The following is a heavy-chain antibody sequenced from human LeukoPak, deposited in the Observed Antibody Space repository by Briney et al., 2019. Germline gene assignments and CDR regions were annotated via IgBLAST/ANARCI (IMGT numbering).Heavy chain of an antibody. CDR2: IYSGGST. Sequence: PGGSLRLSCAASGFTVSSNYMSWVRQAPGKGLEWVSVIYSGGSTYYADSVEGRFTISRHNSKNTLYLQMNSLRAEDTAVYYCASSVKDYGDYKDPYYFDYWGQGTLVTVSS. CDR1: GFTVSSNY. J-gene: IGHJ4*02. V-gene: IGHV3-53*04. D-gene: IGHD4-17*01. CDR3: ASSVKDYGDYKDPYYFDY.